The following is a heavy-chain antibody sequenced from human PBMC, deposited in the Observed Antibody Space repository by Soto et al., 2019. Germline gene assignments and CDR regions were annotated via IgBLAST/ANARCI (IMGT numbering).Heavy chain of an antibody. Sequence: GGSLRLSCVASGFTFSSHAMSWVRQAPGKGLEWVSSISDGGGSTYYADSVKGPFTVSRDNSKNTVYLQMNSLRVEDTAVYYCAKMVYDSRGYYAAFDIWGQGSMVTGSS. CDR1: GFTFSSHA. CDR3: AKMVYDSRGYYAAFDI. J-gene: IGHJ3*02. CDR2: ISDGGGST. V-gene: IGHV3-23*01. D-gene: IGHD3-22*01.